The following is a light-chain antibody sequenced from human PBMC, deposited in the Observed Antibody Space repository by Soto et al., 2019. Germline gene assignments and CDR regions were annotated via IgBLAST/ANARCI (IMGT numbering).Light chain of an antibody. J-gene: IGKJ1*01. V-gene: IGKV1-5*03. CDR2: QAS. CDR1: QSIRNW. Sequence: DIQMTQSPSTLSASVGDRVTITCRASQSIRNWLAWYQQKPGKAPKLLIHQASTLQSGVPSRFSGSGSGTEFTLTISSLQADDFATYYCQQFYSYSPAWTFGQGTKVDIK. CDR3: QQFYSYSPAWT.